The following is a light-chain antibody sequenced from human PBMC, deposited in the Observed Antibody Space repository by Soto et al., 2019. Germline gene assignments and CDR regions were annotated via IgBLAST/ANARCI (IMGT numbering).Light chain of an antibody. CDR2: DVT. CDR3: TSYTSSLTYV. Sequence: QSALTQPASVSGSPGQSITISCTGTSSDVGGYNFVSWYQHHPGKAPKLIIYDVTNRPSGVSDRFSGSKSGNTASLTISGLQAEDEADYYCTSYTSSLTYVFGTGTKLTVL. CDR1: SSDVGGYNF. V-gene: IGLV2-14*03. J-gene: IGLJ1*01.